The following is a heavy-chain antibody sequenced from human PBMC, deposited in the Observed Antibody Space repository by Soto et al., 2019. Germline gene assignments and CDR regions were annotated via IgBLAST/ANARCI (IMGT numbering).Heavy chain of an antibody. CDR1: GFTFSSHA. Sequence: EVQLLESGGGLVQPGGSLRLSCTASGFTFSSHAMTWVRQAPGKGLEWVSGLSDSGVSIYYADSVKGRLTISRDNSKNPMDMQPHTLTAGDTAVYYCAKVSSSWSAGVFDLWGQGTLVTVSS. J-gene: IGHJ4*02. D-gene: IGHD6-13*01. V-gene: IGHV3-23*01. CDR2: LSDSGVSI. CDR3: AKVSSSWSAGVFDL.